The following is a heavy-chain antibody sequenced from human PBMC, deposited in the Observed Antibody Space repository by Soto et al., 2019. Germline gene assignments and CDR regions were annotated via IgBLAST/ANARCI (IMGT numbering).Heavy chain of an antibody. V-gene: IGHV3-7*01. CDR2: IKHDGNEK. J-gene: IGHJ6*02. Sequence: EERLVESGGDLAQSGGSLRLSCAATGFMFGTYWMSWVRQAPGKGLEWVANIKHDGNEKYYADSVKGRFTVSRDNVKNSLHLQMSSLRGDDTGVYFCVRATLSWGHYYFRGLDVWGQGTTVTV. D-gene: IGHD3-22*01. CDR3: VRATLSWGHYYFRGLDV. CDR1: GFMFGTYW.